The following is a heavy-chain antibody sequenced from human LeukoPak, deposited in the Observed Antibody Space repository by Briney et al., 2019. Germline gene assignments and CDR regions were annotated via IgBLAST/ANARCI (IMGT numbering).Heavy chain of an antibody. Sequence: PGGSLRLSCAASGCTFEDYGMSWVRQAPGKGLEWVSGINWNGGSTGYADSVKGRFTISRDNAKNSLYLQMNSLRAEDTALYYCARERNDHDAFDIWGQGTMVTVSS. CDR2: INWNGGST. CDR3: ARERNDHDAFDI. V-gene: IGHV3-20*04. CDR1: GCTFEDYG. J-gene: IGHJ3*02. D-gene: IGHD1-1*01.